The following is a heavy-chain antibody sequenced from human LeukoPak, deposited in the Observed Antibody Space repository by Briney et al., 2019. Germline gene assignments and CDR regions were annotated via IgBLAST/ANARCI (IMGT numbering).Heavy chain of an antibody. J-gene: IGHJ6*03. CDR1: GFTFSSYG. D-gene: IGHD2-8*01. V-gene: IGHV3-30*02. Sequence: GGSLRLSCAASGFTFSSYGMHWVRQAPGKGLEWVAYIQYDGSNEQYADSVKGRFSISRDSSKNILYLQMNSLRAEDTAVYYCAKDRCSNGIGCYYYYMDAWGKGTTVTISS. CDR2: IQYDGSNE. CDR3: AKDRCSNGIGCYYYYMDA.